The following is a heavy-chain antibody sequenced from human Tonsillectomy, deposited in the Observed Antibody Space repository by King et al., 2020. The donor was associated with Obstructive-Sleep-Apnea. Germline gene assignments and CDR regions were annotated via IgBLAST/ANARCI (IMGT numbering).Heavy chain of an antibody. V-gene: IGHV3-30*18. CDR2: TSYDGRNK. CDR1: GFTFRSYG. D-gene: IGHD5-24*01. J-gene: IGHJ4*02. Sequence: VQLVESGGGVVQPGRSLRVSCAASGFTFRSYGMHWVRQAPGKGLQWVAVTSYDGRNKYYEDSVKGRFTISRDNSKNTLYLQMNSLRVEDTAVYYCAKAGGPSTSCCAAYWGRGNLVTVSS. CDR3: AKAGGPSTSCCAAY.